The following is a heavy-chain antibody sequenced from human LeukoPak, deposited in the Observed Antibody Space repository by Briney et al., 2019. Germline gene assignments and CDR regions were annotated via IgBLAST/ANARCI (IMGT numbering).Heavy chain of an antibody. CDR2: INPNSGDT. D-gene: IGHD6-25*01. CDR1: GYTITGYY. J-gene: IGHJ4*02. V-gene: IGHV1-2*02. CDR3: ARDGERRTPAAVGNGKVAS. Sequence: ASVKVSCRASGYTITGYYIHWVRQATGQGLEWMGWINPNSGDTYYAQMFQGRVTMTRDTSISTGYMELRSLRSDDTAVYYCARDGERRTPAAVGNGKVASWGRGPLVAVSS.